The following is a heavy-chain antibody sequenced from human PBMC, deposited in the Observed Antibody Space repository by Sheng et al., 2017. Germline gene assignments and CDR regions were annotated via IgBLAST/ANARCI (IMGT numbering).Heavy chain of an antibody. V-gene: IGHV3-30*04. CDR3: ARGPANYFDY. CDR2: MSFDGSYK. Sequence: QVQLVESGGGAVQPGRSLRLPCAASGFTFSGYAMHWVRQAPGKGLEWVAVMSFDGSYKNYADSVKGRFTISRDNSKNTLYLQMDSLRAEDTAVYHCARGPANYFDYWGQGTLVTVSS. J-gene: IGHJ4*02. CDR1: GFTFSGYA.